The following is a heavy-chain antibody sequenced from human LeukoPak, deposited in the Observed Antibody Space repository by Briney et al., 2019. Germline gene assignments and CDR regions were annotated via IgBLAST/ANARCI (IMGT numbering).Heavy chain of an antibody. CDR3: ARGRIAVAGNDY. J-gene: IGHJ4*02. V-gene: IGHV4-31*03. CDR1: GGSISSGGYY. CDR2: IYYSGST. D-gene: IGHD6-19*01. Sequence: SQTLSLTCTVSGGSISSGGYYWSWIRQHPGKGLEWIGYIYYSGSTYYNPSLKSRVIISVDTSKNQFSLKLSSVTAADTAVYYCARGRIAVAGNDYWGQGTLVTVSS.